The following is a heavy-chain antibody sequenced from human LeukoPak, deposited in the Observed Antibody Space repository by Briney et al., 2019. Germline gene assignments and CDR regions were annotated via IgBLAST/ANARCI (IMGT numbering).Heavy chain of an antibody. CDR3: AKIPKTYYYDSSGYYDFDY. D-gene: IGHD3-22*01. Sequence: GMSLRLSCAASGFPFSTYGMHWVRQAPGKGLEWVAAISNDGNNNFYADSVKGRFTISRDNPQHTMNLQMNSLRAEDTAVYYCAKIPKTYYYDSSGYYDFDYWGQGTLVTVSS. CDR1: GFPFSTYG. CDR2: ISNDGNNN. V-gene: IGHV3-30*18. J-gene: IGHJ4*02.